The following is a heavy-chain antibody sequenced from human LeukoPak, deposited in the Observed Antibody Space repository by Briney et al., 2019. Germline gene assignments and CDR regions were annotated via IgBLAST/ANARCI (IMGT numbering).Heavy chain of an antibody. CDR1: GGSISNYY. J-gene: IGHJ4*02. Sequence: SETLSLTCTVSGGSISNYYWSWIRQPPGKGLEWIGYIYYSGSTNYDPSLKSRVTISADTSKNQFSLKLTSVTAADTAVYYCARTSLADYWGQGTLVTVSS. CDR3: ARTSLADY. CDR2: IYYSGST. V-gene: IGHV4-59*01.